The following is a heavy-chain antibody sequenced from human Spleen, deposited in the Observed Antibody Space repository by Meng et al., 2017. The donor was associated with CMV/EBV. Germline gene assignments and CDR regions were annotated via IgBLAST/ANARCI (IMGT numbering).Heavy chain of an antibody. D-gene: IGHD6-13*01. CDR1: GFAFSNYG. V-gene: IGHV3-30*02. CDR3: ARGELAAGGVSDY. Sequence: GGSLRLSCVASGFAFSNYGMYWVRQAPGKGLEWVAFIRFDGNNIYYADSVKGRFTVSRDNSKNTLYLQMNSLRAEDTAVYYCARGELAAGGVSDYWGQGTLVTVSS. J-gene: IGHJ4*02. CDR2: IRFDGNNI.